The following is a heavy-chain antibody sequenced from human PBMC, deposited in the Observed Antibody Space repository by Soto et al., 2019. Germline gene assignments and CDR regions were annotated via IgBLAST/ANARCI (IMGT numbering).Heavy chain of an antibody. Sequence: ASVKVSCKASGYTFTSYDINWVRQATGQGLEWMGWMNPNSGNTGYAQKFQGRVTMTRNTSISTAYMELSSLRSEDTAVYYCARGERSSWHSAFDFWGKGTMVTVSS. CDR2: MNPNSGNT. CDR1: GYTFTSYD. J-gene: IGHJ3*01. V-gene: IGHV1-8*01. D-gene: IGHD6-13*01. CDR3: ARGERSSWHSAFDF.